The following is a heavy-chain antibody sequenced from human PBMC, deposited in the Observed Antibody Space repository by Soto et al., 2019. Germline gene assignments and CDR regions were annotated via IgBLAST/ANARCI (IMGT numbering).Heavy chain of an antibody. J-gene: IGHJ4*02. V-gene: IGHV4-34*01. Sequence: QVQLQQWGAGLLKPSETLSLTCAVYGGSFSGYFWSWIRQSPEKGLEWIGEINDSGSTNYNPSLKSRLTVSIDTYKKQFSLELRSVTAADTAIYYCARFTHLWADGDWGQGTLVTVSS. CDR3: ARFTHLWADGD. CDR1: GGSFSGYF. CDR2: INDSGST. D-gene: IGHD5-18*01.